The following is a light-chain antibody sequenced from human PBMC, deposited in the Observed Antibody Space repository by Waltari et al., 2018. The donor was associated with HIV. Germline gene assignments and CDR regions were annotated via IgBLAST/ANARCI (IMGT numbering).Light chain of an antibody. CDR3: MQALQTPRT. J-gene: IGKJ1*01. V-gene: IGKV2-28*01. CDR1: QSLYHSNGNNY. Sequence: DIVMTQSPLSLPVTPGEPASISCRSSQSLYHSNGNNYLDWYVQRPGQSPQLLIYLGSVRASGGPDRFSGSGSGTDFTLEISRLEAEDVGVYYCMQALQTPRTFAQGTNVEIK. CDR2: LGS.